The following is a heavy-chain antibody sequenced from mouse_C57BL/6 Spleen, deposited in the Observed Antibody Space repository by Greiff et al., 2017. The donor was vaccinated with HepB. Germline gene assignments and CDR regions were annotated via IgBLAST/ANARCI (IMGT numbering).Heavy chain of an antibody. CDR2: IDPETGGT. J-gene: IGHJ4*01. V-gene: IGHV1-15*01. D-gene: IGHD1-1*01. CDR1: GYTFTDYE. Sequence: QVQLKESGAELVRPGASVTLSCKASGYTFTDYEMHWVKQTPVHGLEWIGAIDPETGGTAYNQKFKGKAILTADKSSSTAYMELRSLTSEDSAVYYCTREFITTVVATDYAMDYWGQGTSVTVSS. CDR3: TREFITTVVATDYAMDY.